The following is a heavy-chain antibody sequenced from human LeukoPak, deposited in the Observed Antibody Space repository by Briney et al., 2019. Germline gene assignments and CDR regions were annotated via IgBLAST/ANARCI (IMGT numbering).Heavy chain of an antibody. CDR1: GFTFSSYW. D-gene: IGHD5-18*01. J-gene: IGHJ4*02. CDR3: ARTPRYSHLKAAGISFDY. Sequence: PGGSLRLSCAASGFTFSSYWMSWVRQAPGKGLEWVANIKQDGSEKYYVDSVKGRFTISRDNAKNSLYLQMNSLRAEDTAVYYCARTPRYSHLKAAGISFDYWGQGTLVTVSS. CDR2: IKQDGSEK. V-gene: IGHV3-7*03.